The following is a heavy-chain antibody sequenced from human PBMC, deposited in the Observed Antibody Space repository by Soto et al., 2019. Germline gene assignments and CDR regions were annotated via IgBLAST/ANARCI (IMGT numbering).Heavy chain of an antibody. CDR2: IYYSGST. V-gene: IGHV4-30-4*02. J-gene: IGHJ4*02. CDR1: GGSISSGDYY. Sequence: SDTLSLTCTVSGGSISSGDYYWSWIRQPPGKGLEWIGYIYYSGSTYYNPSLKSRVTISVDTSKNQFSLKLSSVTAADTAVYYCARGHYYGSGRYGPVDYWGQGTLVTVS. D-gene: IGHD3-10*01. CDR3: ARGHYYGSGRYGPVDY.